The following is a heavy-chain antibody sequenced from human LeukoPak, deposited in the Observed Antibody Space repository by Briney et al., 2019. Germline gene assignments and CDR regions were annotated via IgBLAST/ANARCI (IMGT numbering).Heavy chain of an antibody. CDR2: IYHSGST. J-gene: IGHJ4*02. CDR3: ARDYGDHRVDY. Sequence: SETLSLTCAVSGGSISSGGYSWSWIRQPPGKGLEWIGYIYHSGSTYYNPSLKSRITISIDTSKKQFALKLSSVTAADTAVYYCARDYGDHRVDYWGRGTLVTVSS. CDR1: GGSISSGGYS. D-gene: IGHD4-17*01. V-gene: IGHV4-30-2*01.